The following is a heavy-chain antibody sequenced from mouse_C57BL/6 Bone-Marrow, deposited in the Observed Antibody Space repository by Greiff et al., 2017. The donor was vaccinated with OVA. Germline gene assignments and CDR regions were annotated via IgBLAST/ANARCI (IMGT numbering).Heavy chain of an antibody. J-gene: IGHJ2*01. Sequence: QVQLKQPGAELVKPGASVKLSCKASGYTFTSYWMHWVKQRPGQGLEWIGMIHPNSGSTNYNEKFKSKATLTVDKSSSTAYMQLSSLTSEDSAVYYCAREVTTVVAKDYWGQGTTLTVSS. V-gene: IGHV1-64*01. CDR2: IHPNSGST. CDR3: AREVTTVVAKDY. CDR1: GYTFTSYW. D-gene: IGHD1-1*01.